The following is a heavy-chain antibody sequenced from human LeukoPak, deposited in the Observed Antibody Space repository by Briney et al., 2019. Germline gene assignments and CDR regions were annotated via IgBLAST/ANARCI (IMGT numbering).Heavy chain of an antibody. Sequence: KPSETLSLTCTVSGGSISSYYWSWIRQPPGKGLEWIGYIYYSGSTNYNPSLKSRVTISVDTSKNQFSLKLSSVTAADTAVYYCASTQRFWSGYYTGMGYWGQGTLVTVSS. CDR1: GGSISSYY. CDR3: ASTQRFWSGYYTGMGY. CDR2: IYYSGST. J-gene: IGHJ4*02. V-gene: IGHV4-59*01. D-gene: IGHD3-3*01.